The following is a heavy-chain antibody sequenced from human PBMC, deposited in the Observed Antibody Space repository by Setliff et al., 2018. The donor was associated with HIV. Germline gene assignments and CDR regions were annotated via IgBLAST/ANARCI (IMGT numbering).Heavy chain of an antibody. CDR3: AREPSGSLDY. J-gene: IGHJ4*02. CDR2: INHDGSEK. CDR1: GFIFSTYW. D-gene: IGHD6-19*01. V-gene: IGHV3-7*03. Sequence: GESLRLSCAASGFIFSTYWMSWVRQAPGKGLEWVASINHDGSEKYYVDSVKGRFTISRDNAKNSLHLQMNSLRAEDTAVYYCAREPSGSLDYWGQGTLVTVSS.